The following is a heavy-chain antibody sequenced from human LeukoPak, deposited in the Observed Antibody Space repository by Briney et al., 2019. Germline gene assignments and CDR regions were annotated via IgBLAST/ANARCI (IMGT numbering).Heavy chain of an antibody. D-gene: IGHD2-2*02. CDR2: IIPIFGTA. CDR1: GGTFSSYA. V-gene: IGHV1-69*05. Sequence: GASVKVSCKASGGTFSSYAISWVRQAPGQGLEWMGGIIPIFGTANYAQKFQGRVTITTDESTSTAYMELSSLRSEDTAVYYCARWGRYCSGTSCYTYYAFDIWGQGTMVTVSS. CDR3: ARWGRYCSGTSCYTYYAFDI. J-gene: IGHJ3*02.